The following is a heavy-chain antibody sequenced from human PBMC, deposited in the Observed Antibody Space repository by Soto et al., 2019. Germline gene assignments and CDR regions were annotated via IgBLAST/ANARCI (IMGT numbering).Heavy chain of an antibody. Sequence: GGSLRLSCAASGFTFSDYYMSWIRQAPGKGLEWVSYISSSGSTIYYADSVKGRFTISRDNAKNSLYLQMNSLRAEDTAVYYCAREVDSSGYSFYYYYGMDVWGQGTTVTVPS. CDR3: AREVDSSGYSFYYYYGMDV. V-gene: IGHV3-11*01. CDR1: GFTFSDYY. J-gene: IGHJ6*02. CDR2: ISSSGSTI. D-gene: IGHD3-22*01.